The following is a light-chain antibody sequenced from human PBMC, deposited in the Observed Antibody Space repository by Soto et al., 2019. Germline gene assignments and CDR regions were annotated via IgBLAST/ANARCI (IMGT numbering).Light chain of an antibody. J-gene: IGKJ1*01. CDR3: QQYYSYPQT. CDR2: AAS. V-gene: IGKV1-8*01. CDR1: QGISSY. Sequence: IRITQSPSSLSASTGDRVTIACRASQGISSYLAWYQQKPGKAPKLLIYAASTLQSGVPSRFSGSGSGTDFTLTISCLQSEAFATYYCQQYYSYPQTFGQGTKVDXK.